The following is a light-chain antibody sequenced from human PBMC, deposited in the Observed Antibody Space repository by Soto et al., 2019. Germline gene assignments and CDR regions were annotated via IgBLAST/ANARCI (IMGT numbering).Light chain of an antibody. CDR1: QSLVYSDGNTY. J-gene: IGKJ1*01. Sequence: DVVLTQSPLSLPVTLGQPASISCRSSQSLVYSDGNTYLTWFQQRPGQSPRRLIYTVSNRASGVPDRFSGSGSGTDFTLKISRVEADDVGVYYCMQHTHWPQTFGQGTKVEIK. V-gene: IGKV2-30*01. CDR3: MQHTHWPQT. CDR2: TVS.